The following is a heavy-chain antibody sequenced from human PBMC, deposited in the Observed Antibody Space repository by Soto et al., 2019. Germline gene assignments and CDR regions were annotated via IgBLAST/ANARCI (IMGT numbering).Heavy chain of an antibody. V-gene: IGHV1-18*01. D-gene: IGHD5-12*01. J-gene: IGHJ4*02. Sequence: ASVKVSCKASGYTFTSYGISWVRQAPGQGLEWMGWISAYNGNTNYAQKLQGRLTISRDNSKNTLYLQMNSLRAEDTAVYYCARDDRGYSGYDKIDYWGQGTLVTVSS. CDR3: ARDDRGYSGYDKIDY. CDR1: GYTFTSYG. CDR2: ISAYNGNT.